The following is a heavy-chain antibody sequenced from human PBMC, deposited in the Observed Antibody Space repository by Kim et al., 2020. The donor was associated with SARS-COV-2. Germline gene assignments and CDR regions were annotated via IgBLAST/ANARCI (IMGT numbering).Heavy chain of an antibody. CDR1: GFTVSSNY. V-gene: IGHV3-53*01. J-gene: IGHJ6*02. CDR2: IYSGGST. Sequence: GGSLRLSCAASGFTVSSNYMSWVRQAPGKGLEWVSVIYSGGSTYYADSVKGRFTISRDNSKNTLYLQMNSLRAEDTAVYYCARNSGYDVDYYYYGMDVWGQGTTVTVSS. CDR3: ARNSGYDVDYYYYGMDV. D-gene: IGHD5-12*01.